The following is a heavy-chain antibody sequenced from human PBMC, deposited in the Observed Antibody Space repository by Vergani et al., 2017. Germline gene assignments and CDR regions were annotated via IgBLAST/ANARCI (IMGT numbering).Heavy chain of an antibody. CDR3: ASLQWELLSFDI. J-gene: IGHJ3*02. CDR2: IDRSDSYT. V-gene: IGHV5-10-1*01. D-gene: IGHD1-26*01. Sequence: EVQLVQSGAEVKTPGASLRISCKGSGYSFTSYWISWVRQMPGKGLEWMGRIDRSDSYTNYSPSFQGHVTISADKSISTAYLQWSSLKASDTAMYYCASLQWELLSFDIWGQGTMVTVSS. CDR1: GYSFTSYW.